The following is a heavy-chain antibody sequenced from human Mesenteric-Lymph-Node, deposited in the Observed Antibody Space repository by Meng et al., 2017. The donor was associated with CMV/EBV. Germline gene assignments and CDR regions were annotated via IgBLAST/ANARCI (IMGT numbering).Heavy chain of an antibody. J-gene: IGHJ5*02. D-gene: IGHD2-15*01. CDR2: MNPNSGNT. Sequence: YDINWGRQDTGQGLGWMGWMNPNSGNTGYAQKFQGRVTMTRNTSISTAYMELSSLRSEDTAVYYCARGRFNDCSGGSCEYTYNWFDPWGQGTLVTVSS. CDR3: ARGRFNDCSGGSCEYTYNWFDP. CDR1: YD. V-gene: IGHV1-8*01.